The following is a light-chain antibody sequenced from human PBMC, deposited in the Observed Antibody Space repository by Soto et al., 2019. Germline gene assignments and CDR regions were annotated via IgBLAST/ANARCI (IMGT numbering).Light chain of an antibody. CDR1: QSVLYSSNNNNY. CDR2: WAS. Sequence: DIVMTQSPDSLAVSLGERATINCKSSQSVLYSSNNNNYLAWYQQKPGQPPRLLIYWASTREFGVPDRFSGSGSGTDFTLTISSLRAEDVAVYYCQQFYSTPYTFGQGTKLEIK. CDR3: QQFYSTPYT. V-gene: IGKV4-1*01. J-gene: IGKJ2*01.